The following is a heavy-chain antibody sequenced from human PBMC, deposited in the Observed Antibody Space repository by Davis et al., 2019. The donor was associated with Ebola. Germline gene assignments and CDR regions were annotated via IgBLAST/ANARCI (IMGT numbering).Heavy chain of an antibody. J-gene: IGHJ6*02. CDR2: ISSSSSTI. CDR1: GFTFSSYS. V-gene: IGHV3-48*01. D-gene: IGHD5-18*01. CDR3: ARVLVDTAMVYYYYGMDV. Sequence: GSLRLSCAASGFTFSSYSMNWVRQAPGKGLEWVSYISSSSSTIYYADSVKGRFTISRDNAKNSLYLQMNSLRAEDTAVYYCARVLVDTAMVYYYYGMDVWGQGTTVTVSS.